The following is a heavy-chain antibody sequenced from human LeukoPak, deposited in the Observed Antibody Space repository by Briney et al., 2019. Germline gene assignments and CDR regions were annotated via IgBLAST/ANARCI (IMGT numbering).Heavy chain of an antibody. D-gene: IGHD6-19*01. CDR3: AGGSGWFAPDFDY. CDR1: GFTVSSNY. J-gene: IGHJ4*02. V-gene: IGHV3-53*01. Sequence: PGGSLRLSCAASGFTVSSNYMSWVRQAPGKGLEWVSVIYSGGSTYYADSVKGRFTISRDNSKNTLYLQMNSLRAEDTAVYHCAGGSGWFAPDFDYWGQGTLVTVSS. CDR2: IYSGGST.